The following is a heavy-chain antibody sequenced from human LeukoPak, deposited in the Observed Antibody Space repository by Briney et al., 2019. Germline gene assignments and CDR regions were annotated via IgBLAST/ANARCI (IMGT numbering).Heavy chain of an antibody. CDR2: IYYSGST. CDR1: GGSISSSSYY. Sequence: NPSETLSLTCTVSGGSISSSSYYWGWIRQPPGKGLEWIGSIYYSGSTYYNPSLKSRVTISVDTSKNQFSLKLSSVTAADTAVYYCARAPDSSSWDYYYYYGMDVWGQGTTVTVSS. D-gene: IGHD6-13*01. J-gene: IGHJ6*02. V-gene: IGHV4-39*07. CDR3: ARAPDSSSWDYYYYYGMDV.